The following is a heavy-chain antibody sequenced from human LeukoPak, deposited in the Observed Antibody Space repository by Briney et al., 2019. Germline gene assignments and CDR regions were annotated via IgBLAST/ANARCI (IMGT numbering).Heavy chain of an antibody. CDR3: ARVEAYYYDSSGYYHFDY. V-gene: IGHV3-30*19. D-gene: IGHD3-22*01. CDR2: ISYDGSNK. CDR1: GFTFSSYG. Sequence: GGSLRLSCAASGFTFSSYGMHWVRQAPGRGLEWVAVISYDGSNKYYADSVKGRFTISRDNSKNTLYLQMNSLRAEDTAAYYCARVEAYYYDSSGYYHFDYWGQGTLVTVSS. J-gene: IGHJ4*02.